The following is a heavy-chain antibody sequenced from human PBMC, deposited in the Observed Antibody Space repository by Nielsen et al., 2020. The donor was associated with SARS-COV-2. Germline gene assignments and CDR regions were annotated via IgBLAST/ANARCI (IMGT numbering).Heavy chain of an antibody. CDR1: GFTFSSYG. V-gene: IGHV3-30*18. CDR2: ISYDGSNK. CDR3: AKPLYGDYRHPFDY. Sequence: GESLKISCAASGFTFSSYGMHWVRQAPGKGLEWVAVISYDGSNKYYADSVKGRFTISRDNSKNTLYLQMNSLRAEDTAVYYCAKPLYGDYRHPFDYWGQGTLVTVSS. J-gene: IGHJ4*02. D-gene: IGHD4-17*01.